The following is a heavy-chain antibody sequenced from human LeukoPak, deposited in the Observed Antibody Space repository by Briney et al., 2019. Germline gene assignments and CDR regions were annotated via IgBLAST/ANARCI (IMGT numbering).Heavy chain of an antibody. Sequence: ASVKVSCKASGGTFSSYAISWVRQAPGQGLEWMGRIIPILGTANYAQKFQGRVTITAGKSTSTAYMELSSLRSEDTAVYYCARVPVVPAAIDPNDYYYYGMDVWGQGTTVTVSS. J-gene: IGHJ6*02. CDR1: GGTFSSYA. D-gene: IGHD2-2*01. CDR2: IIPILGTA. V-gene: IGHV1-69*04. CDR3: ARVPVVPAAIDPNDYYYYGMDV.